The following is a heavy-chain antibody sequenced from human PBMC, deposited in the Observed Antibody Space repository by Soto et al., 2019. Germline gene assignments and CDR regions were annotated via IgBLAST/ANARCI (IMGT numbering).Heavy chain of an antibody. CDR2: ISAYNGNT. D-gene: IGHD6-19*01. Sequence: ASVKVSCKASGYTFTSYGISWVRQAPGQGLEWMGWISAYNGNTNYAQKLQGRVTMTTDTSTSTAYMELRSLRSDDTAVYYCARDYEGSGWYEVGYWGQGTLVTVPQ. V-gene: IGHV1-18*04. CDR3: ARDYEGSGWYEVGY. CDR1: GYTFTSYG. J-gene: IGHJ4*02.